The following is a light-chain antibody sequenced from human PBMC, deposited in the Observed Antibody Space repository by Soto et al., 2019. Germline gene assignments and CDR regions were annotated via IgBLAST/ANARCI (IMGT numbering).Light chain of an antibody. CDR2: APS. CDR1: QSISSY. V-gene: IGKV1-39*01. Sequence: DIQMTQSPSSLSASVGDRVTITCRASQSISSYLHWYQQKPGKAPKLLIYAPSSLLSGVPTRFNGSGSGTDVTLTSSSLQHEDFANYYCQQSYSTPRTFGQGTKVEIK. CDR3: QQSYSTPRT. J-gene: IGKJ1*01.